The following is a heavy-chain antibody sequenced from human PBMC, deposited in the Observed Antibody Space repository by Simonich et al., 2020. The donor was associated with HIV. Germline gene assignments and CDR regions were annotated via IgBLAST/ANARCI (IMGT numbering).Heavy chain of an antibody. CDR2: ISSSSINI. V-gene: IGHV3-48*01. J-gene: IGHJ3*02. D-gene: IGHD1-7*01. Sequence: VHGGGSLRLSCAASGFTFSSYSMICVRQAPGKGLEWLSYISSSSINIYYADSVKGRFTISRDNAKNSLYLQMNSLRVEDTAVYYCARDFRRYNWNYDAFDIWGQGTMVTVSS. CDR3: ARDFRRYNWNYDAFDI. CDR1: GFTFSSYS.